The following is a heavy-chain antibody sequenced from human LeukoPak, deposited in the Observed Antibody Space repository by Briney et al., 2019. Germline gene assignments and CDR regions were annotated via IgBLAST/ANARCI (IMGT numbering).Heavy chain of an antibody. J-gene: IGHJ3*02. Sequence: GGSLSLYCAGSGFTFSSYAMSWLGLAQGNGLEWVSAIWGRAGNTFYAGSVKGRFTISRDNSKTTLYLQMNSLRAGNTAVYYCAKGYYYDSSGNACHIWGQGTMVTVSS. V-gene: IGHV3-23*01. CDR2: IWGRAGNT. CDR1: GFTFSSYA. CDR3: AKGYYYDSSGNACHI. D-gene: IGHD3-22*01.